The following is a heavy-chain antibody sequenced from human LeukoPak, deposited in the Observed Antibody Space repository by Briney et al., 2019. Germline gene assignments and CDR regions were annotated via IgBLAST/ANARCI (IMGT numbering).Heavy chain of an antibody. D-gene: IGHD6-13*01. Sequence: GGSLRLSCAASGFTFSSYSMNWVRQAPGKGLEWVSSISSSSSYIYHADSVKGRFTISRDNAKNSLYLQMNSLRAEDTAAYYCARGGTIAAAGNAWGQGTLVTVSS. CDR2: ISSSSSYI. CDR1: GFTFSSYS. V-gene: IGHV3-21*01. CDR3: ARGGTIAAAGNA. J-gene: IGHJ4*02.